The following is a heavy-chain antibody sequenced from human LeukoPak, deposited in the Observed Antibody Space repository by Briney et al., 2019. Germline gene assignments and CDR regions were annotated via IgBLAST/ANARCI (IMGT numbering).Heavy chain of an antibody. Sequence: ASVKVSCKASGGTFSSYAISWVRQAPGQGLEWTGGIIPIFGTANYAQKFQGRVTITADESTSTAYMELSSLRSEDTAVYYCARAPLRESPHGDAFDIWGQGTMVTVSS. CDR2: IIPIFGTA. CDR1: GGTFSSYA. J-gene: IGHJ3*02. D-gene: IGHD3-16*01. CDR3: ARAPLRESPHGDAFDI. V-gene: IGHV1-69*13.